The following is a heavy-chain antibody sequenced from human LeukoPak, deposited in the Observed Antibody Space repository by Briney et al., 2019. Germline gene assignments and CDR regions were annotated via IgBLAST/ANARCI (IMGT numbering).Heavy chain of an antibody. CDR2: IYHSGST. D-gene: IGHD5-12*01. J-gene: IGHJ3*02. CDR3: ARDPGYSGFVDAFDI. V-gene: IGHV4-30-2*01. CDR1: GGSTSSGGYY. Sequence: PSETLSLTCTVSGGSTSSGGYYWSWIRQPPGKGLEWIGYIYHSGSTYYNPSLKSRVTISVDRSKNQFSLKLSSVTAADTAVYYCARDPGYSGFVDAFDIWGQGTMVTVSS.